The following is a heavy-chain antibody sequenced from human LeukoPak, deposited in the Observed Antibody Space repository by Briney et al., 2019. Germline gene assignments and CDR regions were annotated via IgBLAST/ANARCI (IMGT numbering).Heavy chain of an antibody. V-gene: IGHV4-34*01. Sequence: SETLSLTCTVSGGSISSFYWSWIRQPPGKGLEWIGEINHSGSTNYNPSLKSRVTISVDTSKNQFSLKLSSVTAADTAVYYCARGDGLKFDPWGQGTLVTVSS. CDR3: ARGDGLKFDP. CDR1: GGSISSFY. CDR2: INHSGST. D-gene: IGHD2-8*01. J-gene: IGHJ5*02.